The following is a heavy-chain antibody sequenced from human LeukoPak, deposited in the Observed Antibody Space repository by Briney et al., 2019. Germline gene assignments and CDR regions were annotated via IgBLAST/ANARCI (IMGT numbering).Heavy chain of an antibody. J-gene: IGHJ4*02. V-gene: IGHV3-48*01. CDR1: GFTFSSYS. CDR2: ISSSSSTI. CDR3: ARHTAMAVLDY. Sequence: GGSLRLSCAASGFTFSSYSMNWVRQAPGKGLKWVSYISSSSSTIYYADSVKGRFTISRDNAKNSLYLQMNSLRAEDTAVYYCARHTAMAVLDYWGQGTLVTVSS. D-gene: IGHD5-18*01.